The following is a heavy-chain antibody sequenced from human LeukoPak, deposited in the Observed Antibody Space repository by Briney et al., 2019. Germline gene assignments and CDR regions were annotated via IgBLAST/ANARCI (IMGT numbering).Heavy chain of an antibody. V-gene: IGHV3-7*01. CDR2: IKQDGSEK. J-gene: IGHJ4*02. Sequence: GGSLRLSCAASGFTFSSYWMSWVRQAPGKGLEWVANIKQDGSEKYYVGSVKGRFTISRGNAKNSLYLQMNSLRAEDTAVYYCARSLVRGIAAAGYWGQGTLVTVSS. CDR3: ARSLVRGIAAAGY. D-gene: IGHD6-13*01. CDR1: GFTFSSYW.